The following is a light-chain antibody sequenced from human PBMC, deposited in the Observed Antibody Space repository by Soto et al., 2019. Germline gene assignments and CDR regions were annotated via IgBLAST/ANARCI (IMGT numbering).Light chain of an antibody. Sequence: QSALTQPPSASGSPGQSVTISCTGTSSDVGGYNFVSWYQQHPGKAPKLMIYGVTERPSGVPDRFSGSKSGNTASLTVSGLQGEDEADSYCTSYAGSNIPVLFGGGTKLTVL. CDR1: SSDVGGYNF. J-gene: IGLJ2*01. CDR2: GVT. V-gene: IGLV2-8*01. CDR3: TSYAGSNIPVL.